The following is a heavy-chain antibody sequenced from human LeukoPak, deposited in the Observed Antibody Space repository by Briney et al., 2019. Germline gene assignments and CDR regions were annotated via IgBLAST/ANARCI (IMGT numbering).Heavy chain of an antibody. CDR2: LSGSGITT. J-gene: IGHJ4*02. CDR3: ARDARGYDILTGYYPVYYFDY. D-gene: IGHD3-9*01. Sequence: GGSLRLSCAASGFTFSNSAMSWVRQAPGKGLEWVSTLSGSGITTYYADSVKGRFTISRDNSKNTLYLQMNSLRAEDTAVYYCARDARGYDILTGYYPVYYFDYWGQGTLVTVSS. V-gene: IGHV3-23*01. CDR1: GFTFSNSA.